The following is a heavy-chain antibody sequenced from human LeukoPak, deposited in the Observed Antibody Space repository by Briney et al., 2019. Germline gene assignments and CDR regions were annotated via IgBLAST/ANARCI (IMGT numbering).Heavy chain of an antibody. CDR1: GFTFSTYW. V-gene: IGHV3-7*01. J-gene: IGHJ5*02. CDR3: ARDSGVRGVSNWFDP. Sequence: GGSLRLPCAASGFTFSTYWMNWVRQAPGKGLEWVANIKQDGSEKYYVDSVKGRFTISRDNAKNSLYLQMNSLRAEDTAVYYCARDSGVRGVSNWFDPWGQGTQVTVSS. CDR2: IKQDGSEK. D-gene: IGHD3-10*01.